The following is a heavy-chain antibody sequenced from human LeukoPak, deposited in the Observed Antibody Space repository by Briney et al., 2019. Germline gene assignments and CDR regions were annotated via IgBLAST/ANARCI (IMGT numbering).Heavy chain of an antibody. Sequence: SETLSLTCAVYGGSFSGYYWSWIRQPPGKGLEWIGEINHSGSTNYNPSPKSRVTISIDTSKNQFSLKLTSVTAADTAVYYCARGPWEYSSGDCWGQGTLVTVSS. V-gene: IGHV4-34*01. D-gene: IGHD6-19*01. CDR3: ARGPWEYSSGDC. CDR1: GGSFSGYY. J-gene: IGHJ4*02. CDR2: INHSGST.